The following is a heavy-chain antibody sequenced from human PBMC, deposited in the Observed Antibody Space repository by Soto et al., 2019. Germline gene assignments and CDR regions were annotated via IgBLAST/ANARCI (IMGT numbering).Heavy chain of an antibody. D-gene: IGHD4-17*01. CDR2: VSAYSGHT. V-gene: IGHV1-18*04. J-gene: IGHJ4*02. Sequence: QVQLVQSGAEVKKPGASVKVSCKASGYACGGYAISRVRQAPGQGLEWKGGVSAYSGHTDYAQNLQGSVSMTTETSTSTAYMELGSLTSDDTAVYYCARPSGSYGDYAWSLAYWGQGTLVTVSS. CDR1: GYACGGYA. CDR3: ARPSGSYGDYAWSLAY.